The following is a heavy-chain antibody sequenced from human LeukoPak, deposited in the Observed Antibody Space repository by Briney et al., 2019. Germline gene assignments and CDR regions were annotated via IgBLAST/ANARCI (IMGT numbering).Heavy chain of an antibody. D-gene: IGHD3-22*01. Sequence: GDSLRLSCAASGFKFSNYWMHWVRQVPGKGLVWVSRINRDGGITTYADSVKGRFTISRDNAKNTLYLQMNSLRAEDTAVYYCAKEARGYYDSSGGYYFDYWGQGTLVTVSS. CDR2: INRDGGIT. J-gene: IGHJ4*02. V-gene: IGHV3-74*03. CDR3: AKEARGYYDSSGGYYFDY. CDR1: GFKFSNYW.